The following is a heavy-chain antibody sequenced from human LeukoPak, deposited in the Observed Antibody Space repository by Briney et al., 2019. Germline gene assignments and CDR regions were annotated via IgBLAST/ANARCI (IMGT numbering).Heavy chain of an antibody. V-gene: IGHV3-48*03. J-gene: IGHJ4*02. Sequence: GGSLRLSCAAAGFTFSSYEMNWVRQAPGKGLEWVSYISSSGTTIYYADSVKGRFTISRDNAKNSLYLKMNSMRAEDTAVYYCARHDGDYYYGSGSYFHYWGQGPLVIVSS. CDR2: ISSSGTTI. CDR1: GFTFSSYE. D-gene: IGHD3-10*01. CDR3: ARHDGDYYYGSGSYFHY.